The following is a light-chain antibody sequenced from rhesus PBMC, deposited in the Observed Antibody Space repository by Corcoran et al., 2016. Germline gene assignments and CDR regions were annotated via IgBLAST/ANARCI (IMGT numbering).Light chain of an antibody. CDR3: QKYSSSPFT. Sequence: QVILTQSPATLSLSPGERATLSCRASQSVSSSLAWYQQKPGQAPRLLIYGASGRATGIPDRFSGGGSWTECTLTISSLEPEDFAVYCCQKYSSSPFTFGPGTKLDIK. J-gene: IGKJ3*01. V-gene: IGKV3-53*02. CDR1: QSVSSS. CDR2: GAS.